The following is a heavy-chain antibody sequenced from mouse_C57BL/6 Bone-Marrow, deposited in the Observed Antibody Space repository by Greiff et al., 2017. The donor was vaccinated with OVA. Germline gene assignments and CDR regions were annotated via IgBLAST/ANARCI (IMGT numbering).Heavy chain of an antibody. D-gene: IGHD1-1*01. V-gene: IGHV1-50*01. J-gene: IGHJ1*03. Sequence: VQLQQPGAELVKPGASVKLSCKASGYTFTSYWMQWVKQRPGQGLEWIGEIDPSDSYTNYKQKFKGKATLTVDTSSSPAYMQLISLTSEDSAVYYCAREGDYYGSTYWYFDVWGTGTPVTVSS. CDR2: IDPSDSYT. CDR1: GYTFTSYW. CDR3: AREGDYYGSTYWYFDV.